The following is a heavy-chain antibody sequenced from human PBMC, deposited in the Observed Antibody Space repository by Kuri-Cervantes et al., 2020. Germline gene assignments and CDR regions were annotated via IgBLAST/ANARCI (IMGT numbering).Heavy chain of an antibody. CDR1: GGSISSYY. V-gene: IGHV4-59*12. Sequence: ESLKISCTVSGGSISSYYWSWIRQPPGKGLEWIGYIYYSGSTNYNPSLKSRVTISVDTSKNQFSLKLSSVTAADTAVYYCARAFVVVPFSWFDPWGQGTLVTVSS. J-gene: IGHJ5*02. CDR3: ARAFVVVPFSWFDP. D-gene: IGHD2-2*01. CDR2: IYYSGST.